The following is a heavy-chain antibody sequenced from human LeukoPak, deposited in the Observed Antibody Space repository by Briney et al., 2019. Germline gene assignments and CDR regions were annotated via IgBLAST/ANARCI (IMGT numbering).Heavy chain of an antibody. CDR1: GFTFSYYG. Sequence: GGSLRLSCAASGFTFSYYGIHWVRQAPGKGPEWVAVMWSDGRSKYFADSVKGRFTISRDNSRNTLYLQMNSLRGEDTAVYFCARDADTSSHYSNFDYWGQGTLVTVSS. CDR2: MWSDGRSK. D-gene: IGHD3-22*01. J-gene: IGHJ4*02. V-gene: IGHV3-33*01. CDR3: ARDADTSSHYSNFDY.